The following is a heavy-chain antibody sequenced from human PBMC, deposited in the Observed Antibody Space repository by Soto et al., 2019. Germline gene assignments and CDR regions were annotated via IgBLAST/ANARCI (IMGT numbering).Heavy chain of an antibody. CDR1: GFTFSGSA. CDR3: ARLWSERETNFDH. D-gene: IGHD1-26*01. CDR2: IRSKANSYAT. J-gene: IGHJ4*02. V-gene: IGHV3-73*02. Sequence: EVQLVESGGGLVQPGGSLKLSCAASGFTFSGSAMHWVRQASGKGLEWVGRIRSKANSYATVYAASVTGRFTISRDDSKNTAYLQMNSLKTEDTAVYYCARLWSERETNFDHWGQGTLVTVSS.